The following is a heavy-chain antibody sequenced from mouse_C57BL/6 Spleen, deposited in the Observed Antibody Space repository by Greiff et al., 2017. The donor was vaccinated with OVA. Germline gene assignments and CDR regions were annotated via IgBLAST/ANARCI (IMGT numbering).Heavy chain of an antibody. CDR1: GYTFTSYW. Sequence: VQLQQSGAELVKPGASVKVSCKASGYTFTSYWMHWVKQRPGQGLEWIGSIHPSDSATNYNQKFKGKATLPVDTSSSTASMQLSSLTSDDSAVYYCAIVYSNYVTWGQGTLVTVSA. CDR3: AIVYSNYVT. J-gene: IGHJ3*01. V-gene: IGHV1-74*01. CDR2: IHPSDSAT. D-gene: IGHD2-5*01.